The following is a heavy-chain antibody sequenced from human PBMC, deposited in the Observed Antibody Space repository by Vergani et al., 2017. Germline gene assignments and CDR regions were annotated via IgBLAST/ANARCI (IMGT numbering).Heavy chain of an antibody. Sequence: QVQLQESGPGLVKPSETLSLTCTVSGGSISSYYWSWIRQPPGKGLEWIGYIYYSGSTNYNPSLKSRVTISVDTAKNQFSLKLSSVTAADTAVYYFARVGYSGSPGAFDIWGQGTMVTVSS. CDR1: GGSISSYY. V-gene: IGHV4-59*01. J-gene: IGHJ3*02. D-gene: IGHD1-26*01. CDR2: IYYSGST. CDR3: ARVGYSGSPGAFDI.